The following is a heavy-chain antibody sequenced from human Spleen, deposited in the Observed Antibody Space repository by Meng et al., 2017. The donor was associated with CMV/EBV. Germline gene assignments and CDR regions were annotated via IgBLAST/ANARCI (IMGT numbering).Heavy chain of an antibody. CDR2: IYYNGNT. J-gene: IGHJ6*02. Sequence: GSLRLSCTVSGGSVSSGTYYWSWIRQPPGKGLEWIGYIYYNGNTKYNPSLKSRVSISMDTSRNQFSLKLTSVTAADTAVYFCARDPVEHVVAIPGRTNENYYHGVDVWGQGTTVTVSS. D-gene: IGHD2-8*01. CDR1: GGSVSSGTYY. V-gene: IGHV4-61*01. CDR3: ARDPVEHVVAIPGRTNENYYHGVDV.